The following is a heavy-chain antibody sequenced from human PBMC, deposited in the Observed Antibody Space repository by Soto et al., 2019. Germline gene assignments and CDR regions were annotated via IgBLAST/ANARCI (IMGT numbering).Heavy chain of an antibody. J-gene: IGHJ6*02. CDR1: GFTFSSYE. CDR2: ISSSGSTI. D-gene: IGHD2-2*02. V-gene: IGHV3-48*03. Sequence: PGGSLRLSCAASGFTFSSYEMNWVRQAPGKGLEWVSYISSSGSTIYYADSVKGRFTISRDNAKNSLYLQMNSLRAEDTAVYYCARGYCSSTSCYIEIDYYYGMDVWGQGTTVTVSS. CDR3: ARGYCSSTSCYIEIDYYYGMDV.